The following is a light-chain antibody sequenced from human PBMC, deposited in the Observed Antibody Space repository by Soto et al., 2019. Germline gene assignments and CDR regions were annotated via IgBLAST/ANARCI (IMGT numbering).Light chain of an antibody. Sequence: QSLLTQPASVSGSPGQSIAISCTGSSSDVGIYNYVSWYQQHPGKVPKLIIYEVSNRPSGVSNRFSGSKSGNTASLTISGLQAEDEADYYCSSYTTSSTRVFGTGTK. V-gene: IGLV2-14*01. CDR1: SSDVGIYNY. CDR3: SSYTTSSTRV. CDR2: EVS. J-gene: IGLJ1*01.